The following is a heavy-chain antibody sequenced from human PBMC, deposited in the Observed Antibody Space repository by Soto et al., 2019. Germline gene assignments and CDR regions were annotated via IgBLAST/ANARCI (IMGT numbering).Heavy chain of an antibody. CDR2: ISYDGSNK. J-gene: IGHJ6*02. D-gene: IGHD6-13*01. CDR1: GFTFSSYA. CDR3: ARDHDSSRLAPIGENYYGMDV. V-gene: IGHV3-30-3*01. Sequence: PGGSLRLSCAASGFTFSSYAMHWVRQAPGKGLEWVAVISYDGSNKYYADSVKGRFTISRDNSKNTLYLQMNSLRAEDTAVYYCARDHDSSRLAPIGENYYGMDVWGQGTTVTVSS.